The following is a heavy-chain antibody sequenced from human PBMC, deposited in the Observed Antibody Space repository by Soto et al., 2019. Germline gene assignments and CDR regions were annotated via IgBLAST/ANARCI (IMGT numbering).Heavy chain of an antibody. Sequence: ASVKVSCKASGYTFTSYGISWVRQAPGQGLEWMGWISAYNGNTNYAQKLQGRVTMTTATSTTTAYMELRSLRSDDTAVYYCARGGGLNYSLYLDVWGEGTKVTVSS. CDR3: ARGGGLNYSLYLDV. D-gene: IGHD2-15*01. V-gene: IGHV1-18*01. CDR1: GYTFTSYG. J-gene: IGHJ6*01. CDR2: ISAYNGNT.